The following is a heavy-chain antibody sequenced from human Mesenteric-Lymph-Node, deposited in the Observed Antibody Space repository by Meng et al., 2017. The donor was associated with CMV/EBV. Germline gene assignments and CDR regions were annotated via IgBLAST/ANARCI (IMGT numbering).Heavy chain of an antibody. Sequence: GESLKISCAASGFTFSSYSMNWVRQAPGKGLEWVSSISSSSSYIYYADSVKGRFTISRDNAKNSLYLQMNSLRAEDTAVYYCARDPRVSRYCSSTSCYYYYYGMDVWGQGTTVTVSS. CDR2: ISSSSSYI. CDR1: GFTFSSYS. J-gene: IGHJ6*02. CDR3: ARDPRVSRYCSSTSCYYYYYGMDV. V-gene: IGHV3-21*01. D-gene: IGHD2-2*01.